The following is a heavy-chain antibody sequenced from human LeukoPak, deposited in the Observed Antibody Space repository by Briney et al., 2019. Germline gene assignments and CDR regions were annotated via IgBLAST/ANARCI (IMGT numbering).Heavy chain of an antibody. CDR3: ARADWDTAMIDY. J-gene: IGHJ4*02. V-gene: IGHV3-21*01. D-gene: IGHD5-18*01. Sequence: GGSLRLSCAASGFTFSSYAMNWVRQAPGKGLEWVSSISSSSSYIYYADSVKGRFTISRDNAKNSLYLQMNSLRAEDTAVYYCARADWDTAMIDYWGQGTLVTVSS. CDR2: ISSSSSYI. CDR1: GFTFSSYA.